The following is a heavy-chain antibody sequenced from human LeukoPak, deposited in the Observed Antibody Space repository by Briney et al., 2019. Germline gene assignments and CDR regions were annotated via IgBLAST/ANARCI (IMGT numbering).Heavy chain of an antibody. CDR3: AKGFYDNSASGVFDI. Sequence: TGGSLRLSCAASGFTFSSFATSWVRQAPGKGLEWVSGISASGGSTYYADSVKGRFTISRDNSKNTLYLQMNSLRAEDTAVYYCAKGFYDNSASGVFDIWAKGQWSPSLQ. D-gene: IGHD3-22*01. CDR1: GFTFSSFA. CDR2: ISASGGST. V-gene: IGHV3-23*01. J-gene: IGHJ3*02.